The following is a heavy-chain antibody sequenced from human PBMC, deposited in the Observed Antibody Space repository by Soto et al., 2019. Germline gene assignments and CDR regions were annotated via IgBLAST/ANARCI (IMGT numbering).Heavy chain of an antibody. CDR1: GYTFINFD. CDR3: ARMASAGTLNWFGP. V-gene: IGHV1-8*02. Sequence: ASVKVSCKASGYTFINFDISWVRQATGQGLEWMGWMNPGSGKTGYANKFQGRVTMTRDASTSTAHLELSSLTSEDTAVYYCARMASAGTLNWFGPWGRGTLVTVSS. J-gene: IGHJ5*02. CDR2: MNPGSGKT. D-gene: IGHD6-13*01.